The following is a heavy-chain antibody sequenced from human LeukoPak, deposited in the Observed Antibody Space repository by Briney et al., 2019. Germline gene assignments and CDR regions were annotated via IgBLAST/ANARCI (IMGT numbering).Heavy chain of an antibody. J-gene: IGHJ5*02. Sequence: GGSLRPSCAASGFTFSSYAMSWVRQAPGKGLEWVSAISGSGVGTYYADSVKGRFTISRDNSKNTLYLQMNSLRAGDTAVYYCAKSITTDGKGWFDPWGQGTLVTVSS. V-gene: IGHV3-23*01. D-gene: IGHD6-13*01. CDR2: ISGSGVGT. CDR1: GFTFSSYA. CDR3: AKSITTDGKGWFDP.